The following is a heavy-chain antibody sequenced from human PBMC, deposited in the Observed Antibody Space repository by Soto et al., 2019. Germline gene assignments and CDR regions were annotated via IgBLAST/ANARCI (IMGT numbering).Heavy chain of an antibody. J-gene: IGHJ4*02. D-gene: IGHD3-22*01. Sequence: ASVTVSCKASGYTFSTYYIHWVRQAPGQGLEWMGTINPSGGSTSYAQKFQGRVTMTRDTSTSTVYMELSSLRSEDAAVYYCARGGPYDSSGYLNYWGQGTLVTVSS. CDR1: GYTFSTYY. V-gene: IGHV1-46*03. CDR3: ARGGPYDSSGYLNY. CDR2: INPSGGST.